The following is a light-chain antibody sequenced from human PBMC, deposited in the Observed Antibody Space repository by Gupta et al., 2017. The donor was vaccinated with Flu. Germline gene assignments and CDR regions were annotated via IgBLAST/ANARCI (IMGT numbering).Light chain of an antibody. Sequence: DIQMTQSPSSLSASVGDRVTITCRASQSISSYLNWYQQKPGKAPKLLIYAASSWQSGVPSRFSGSGFGTDVSLTISRRQPEDFAAYYFQQSDSKLPYTFGQGTKLEIK. CDR2: AAS. V-gene: IGKV1-39*01. CDR3: QQSDSKLPYT. J-gene: IGKJ2*01. CDR1: QSISSY.